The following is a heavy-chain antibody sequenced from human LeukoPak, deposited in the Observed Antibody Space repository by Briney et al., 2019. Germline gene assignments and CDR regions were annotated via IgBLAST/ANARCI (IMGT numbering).Heavy chain of an antibody. CDR2: INPSGGST. V-gene: IGHV1-46*01. D-gene: IGHD2-8*02. CDR3: ARRASFIRWGNVADNAFDI. CDR1: GYTFTSYY. J-gene: IGHJ3*02. Sequence: ASVKVSCKASGYTFTSYYMHWVRQAPGQGLEWMGIINPSGGSTSYAQKFQGRVTMTRDTSTSTVYMELSSLRAEDTAVYYCARRASFIRWGNVADNAFDIWGQGTMVTVSS.